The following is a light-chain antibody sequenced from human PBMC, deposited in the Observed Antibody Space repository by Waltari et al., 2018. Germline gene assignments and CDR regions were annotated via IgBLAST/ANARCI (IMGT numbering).Light chain of an antibody. Sequence: DIVMTQSPDSLAVSLGERATIHCKSSPSIFYSSNNKDYLAWYQLKPGQPPKLLIYWASTRESGVPDRFSGSGTGTDFTLTISSLQTEDVATYYCQQYRDTPYTFGQGTNLEI. V-gene: IGKV4-1*01. CDR1: PSIFYSSNNKDY. CDR3: QQYRDTPYT. J-gene: IGKJ2*01. CDR2: WAS.